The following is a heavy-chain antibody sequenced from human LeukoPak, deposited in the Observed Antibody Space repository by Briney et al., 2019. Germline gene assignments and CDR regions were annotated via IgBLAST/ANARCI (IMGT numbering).Heavy chain of an antibody. CDR3: ARSGYCGSTSCNTFDY. V-gene: IGHV1-3*01. J-gene: IGHJ4*02. CDR1: GYTFTTYA. D-gene: IGHD2-2*01. CDR2: INAGNGNT. Sequence: ASVKVSCKASGYTFTTYAMHWVRQAPGQRLEWMGRINAGNGNTKYSQKFQDRVTITRDTSASTAYMELSSLRSEDTAVYYCARSGYCGSTSCNTFDYWGQGTLVTVSS.